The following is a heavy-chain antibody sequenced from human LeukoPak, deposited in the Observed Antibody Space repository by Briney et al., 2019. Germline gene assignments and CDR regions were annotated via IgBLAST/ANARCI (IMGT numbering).Heavy chain of an antibody. CDR2: VNSDGSST. V-gene: IGHV3-74*03. J-gene: IGHJ5*02. CDR1: GFTFSSYW. Sequence: GGSLRLSCAVSGFTFSSYWMHWVRQAPGKGLVWVSRVNSDGSSTTYADSVKGRFTISRDNAKNTLYLQMNSLRAEDTAAYYCARSPNCGGDCSWGQGTLVTVSS. D-gene: IGHD2-21*02. CDR3: ARSPNCGGDCS.